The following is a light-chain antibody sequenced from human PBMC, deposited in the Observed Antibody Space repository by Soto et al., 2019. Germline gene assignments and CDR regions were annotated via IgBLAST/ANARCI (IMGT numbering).Light chain of an antibody. CDR3: QQSYDTPLT. CDR2: AAS. V-gene: IGKV1-39*01. J-gene: IGKJ4*01. CDR1: QTISRN. Sequence: DIQMTQSPVSLSASVGDRVTITCRASQTISRNLNWYQQKPGKAPKLLIVAASIFQSGLTLRFSGSGSGTDSTLTITSLQPEDFATDDCQQSYDTPLTFGGGTKVEIK.